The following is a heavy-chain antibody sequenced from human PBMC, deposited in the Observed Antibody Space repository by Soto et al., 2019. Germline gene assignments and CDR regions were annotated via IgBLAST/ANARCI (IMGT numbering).Heavy chain of an antibody. V-gene: IGHV1-69*13. D-gene: IGHD5-12*01. CDR1: GGTFSSFG. Sequence: ASVKVSCKVSGGTFSSFGISWVRQAPGQGLEWMGGIIPVFGRPNYAQRFRGRLTITADESTNTSYMELIDLTSEDTAVYYCAREASGYDFWGQGTQVTISS. CDR2: IIPVFGRP. J-gene: IGHJ1*01. CDR3: AREASGYDF.